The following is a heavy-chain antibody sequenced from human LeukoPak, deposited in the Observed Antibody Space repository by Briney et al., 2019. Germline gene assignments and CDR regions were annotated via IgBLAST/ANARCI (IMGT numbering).Heavy chain of an antibody. CDR1: GGSISSNY. V-gene: IGHV4-59*01. CDR3: AREVSTFGGTRDYFDY. D-gene: IGHD3-16*01. CDR2: IYYSVIT. J-gene: IGHJ4*02. Sequence: PSETLSLTCTVSGGSISSNYWSWIRQPPGKGLEWIGYIYYSVITNYNPSLKSRVTISVDTSKNQFSPKLSSGTAADTAVYYCAREVSTFGGTRDYFDYWGQGTLVTVSS.